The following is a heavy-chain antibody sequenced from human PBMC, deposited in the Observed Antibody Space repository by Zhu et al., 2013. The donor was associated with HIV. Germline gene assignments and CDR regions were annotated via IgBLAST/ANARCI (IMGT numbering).Heavy chain of an antibody. CDR3: ARGTLEGFSLGLPVVPAAIHGDFYYDMDV. CDR1: GGTFRNFA. CDR2: IIPIFRTA. D-gene: IGHD2-2*02. J-gene: IGHJ6*02. Sequence: QVQLVQSGAEVKKPGSSVKVSCKASGGTFRNFAISWVRQAPGQGLEWMGGIIPIFRTADYTQKFQGRVTITADDSMSTAYMELSSLRSDDTAVYYCARGTLEGFSLGLPVVPAAIHGDFYYDMDVWGQGTTVTVSS. V-gene: IGHV1-69*01.